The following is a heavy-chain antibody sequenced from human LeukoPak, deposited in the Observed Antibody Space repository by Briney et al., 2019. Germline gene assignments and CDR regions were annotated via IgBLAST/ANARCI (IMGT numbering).Heavy chain of an antibody. CDR2: ISGSGGST. V-gene: IGHV3-23*01. CDR1: GFTFSSYA. D-gene: IGHD6-13*01. CDR3: AKNLKKGTLSSSWFFFDY. Sequence: GGSLRLSCAASGFTFSSYAMSWVRQAPGKGLEWVSAISGSGGSTYYADSVKGRFTISRDNSKNTLYLQMSSLRAEDTAVYYCAKNLKKGTLSSSWFFFDYWGQGTLVTVSS. J-gene: IGHJ4*02.